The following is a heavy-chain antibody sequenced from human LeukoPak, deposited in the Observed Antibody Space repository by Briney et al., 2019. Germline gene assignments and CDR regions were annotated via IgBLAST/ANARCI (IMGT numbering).Heavy chain of an antibody. CDR2: ISYDGSNK. J-gene: IGHJ4*02. V-gene: IGHV3-30*18. CDR1: GFTFSSYG. CDR3: AKDRVYSGYELDY. D-gene: IGHD5-12*01. Sequence: GRSLRLSCAASGFTFSSYGMHWVRQAPGKGLEWVAVISYDGSNKYYADSVKGRFTISRDNSKNTLYLQMNSLRTEDTAVYYCAKDRVYSGYELDYWGQGTLVTVSS.